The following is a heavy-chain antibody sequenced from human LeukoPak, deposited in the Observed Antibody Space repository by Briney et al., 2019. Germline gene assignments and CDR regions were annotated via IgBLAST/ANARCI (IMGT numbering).Heavy chain of an antibody. V-gene: IGHV3-23*01. J-gene: IGHJ4*02. Sequence: GGSLRLSCAASGFPFSNNVMTWVRQAPGRGLDWLAAIRGSGGSTYYADSVKGRFTICRDNSKNMLYLQMNSLRDEDTAVYYCAKTFPYGTTWYGFCDYWGQGALVTVSS. D-gene: IGHD3-3*01. CDR1: GFPFSNNV. CDR3: AKTFPYGTTWYGFCDY. CDR2: IRGSGGST.